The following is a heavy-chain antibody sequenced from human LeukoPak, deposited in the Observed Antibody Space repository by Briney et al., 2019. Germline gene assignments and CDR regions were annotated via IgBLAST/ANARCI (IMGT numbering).Heavy chain of an antibody. CDR3: ASRSGDDTDLGTNFDY. CDR2: INHSGST. V-gene: IGHV4-34*01. Sequence: PSETLSLTCAVYGGSFSGYYWSWVRQPPGKGLEWIGEINHSGSTNYNPSLKRRVTISVETSKTQFSVKLSSVTAADTAVYYCASRSGDDTDLGTNFDYWGRGTPVTVSS. D-gene: IGHD5-12*01. CDR1: GGSFSGYY. J-gene: IGHJ4*02.